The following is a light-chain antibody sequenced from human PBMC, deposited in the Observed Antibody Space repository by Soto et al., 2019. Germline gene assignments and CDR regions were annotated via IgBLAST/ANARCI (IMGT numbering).Light chain of an antibody. CDR3: QQYNSYSEA. J-gene: IGKJ1*01. CDR1: QTISTW. Sequence: EIEVTQSNTTASACVGDRVNITCLSSQTISTWLAWYQQKPGKAPKLLIYKASTLKSGVPSRFSGSGSGTEFTLTISSLQPDDFATYYCQQYNSYSEAFGQGTNV. V-gene: IGKV1-5*03. CDR2: KAS.